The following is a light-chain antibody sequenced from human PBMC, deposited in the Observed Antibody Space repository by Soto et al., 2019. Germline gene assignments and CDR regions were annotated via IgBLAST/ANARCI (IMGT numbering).Light chain of an antibody. J-gene: IGKJ3*01. Sequence: DIVMTQSPDSLAVSLGERATIPCKSRLSVLSSSDNKNYLTWYQQTPGQPPKLLIYWASTRESGVPDRFSGSGSRTELTLTISSLQDEDVAFYYCQQYYSIPFTFGPGTKVDIK. CDR2: WAS. CDR3: QQYYSIPFT. CDR1: LSVLSSSDNKNY. V-gene: IGKV4-1*01.